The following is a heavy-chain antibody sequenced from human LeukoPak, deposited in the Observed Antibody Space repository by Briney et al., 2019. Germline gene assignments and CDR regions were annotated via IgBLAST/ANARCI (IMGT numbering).Heavy chain of an antibody. CDR3: ARSEDCGSSSCYWFDP. CDR1: GGSLSGYY. D-gene: IGHD2-2*01. Sequence: SETLSLTCAVYGGSLSGYYWSWIRQSPGKGPEWIGEINRGGITKYNPSLKSRVTISLGTSYNQFSLKLTSVTAADTAMYYCARSEDCGSSSCYWFDPWGQGTLVTVSS. J-gene: IGHJ5*02. V-gene: IGHV4-34*01. CDR2: INRGGIT.